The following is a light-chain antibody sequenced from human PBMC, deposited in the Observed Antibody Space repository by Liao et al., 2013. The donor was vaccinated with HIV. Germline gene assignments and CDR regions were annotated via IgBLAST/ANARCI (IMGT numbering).Light chain of an antibody. CDR2: HDS. Sequence: SYVLTQSPSVSVAPGETATITCGGHNIGTKSVHWYQQKPGQAPVMVIYHDSDRPSGIPERFSGSNSGNTATLTISRVEAGDEADYYCQVWDNSSYHVVFGGGTKLTVL. CDR1: NIGTKS. CDR3: QVWDNSSYHVV. V-gene: IGLV3-21*04. J-gene: IGLJ2*01.